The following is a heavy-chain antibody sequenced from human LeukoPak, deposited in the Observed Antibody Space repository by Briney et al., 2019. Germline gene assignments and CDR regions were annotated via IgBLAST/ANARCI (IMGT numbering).Heavy chain of an antibody. Sequence: PPETLSHTCTVSGGSTSSHFWSWIRQPAGKGLEWVGRIYSSGSTNYNPSLKSRVTMSVDTSMNQFSLELTSVTAADTAVYYCARGPQFTTSSGWSDPWGQETLVTVSS. J-gene: IGHJ5*02. CDR3: ARGPQFTTSSGWSDP. CDR1: GGSTSSHF. V-gene: IGHV4-4*07. CDR2: IYSSGST. D-gene: IGHD2-2*01.